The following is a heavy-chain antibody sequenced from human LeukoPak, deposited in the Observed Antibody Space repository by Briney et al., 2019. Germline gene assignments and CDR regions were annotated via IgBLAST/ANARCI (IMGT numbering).Heavy chain of an antibody. D-gene: IGHD3-10*01. J-gene: IGHJ5*02. CDR3: ARVRTMVRGVINLYNWFDP. CDR1: GGSISSYY. V-gene: IGHV4-4*07. Sequence: SETLSLTCTVSGGSISSYYWSWIRQPAGKRLEWIGRISSSGSTNYNPSLKSRVTMSVDSSKNQFSLILISVTAADTAVYYCARVRTMVRGVINLYNWFDPWGQGTLVTVSS. CDR2: ISSSGST.